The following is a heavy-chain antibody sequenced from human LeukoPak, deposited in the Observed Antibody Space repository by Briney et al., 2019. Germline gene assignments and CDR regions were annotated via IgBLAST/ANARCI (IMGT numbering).Heavy chain of an antibody. J-gene: IGHJ4*02. CDR2: IYYSGST. V-gene: IGHV4-59*01. CDR1: GGSISSYY. CDR3: AREAMTGHTTFDY. Sequence: PSETLSLTCTVSGGSISSYYWSWIRQPPGKGLEWIGYIYYSGSTNYNPSLKSRVTISVDTSKNQFSLRLSSVTAADTAVYYCAREAMTGHTTFDYWGQGTLVTVSS. D-gene: IGHD2-2*01.